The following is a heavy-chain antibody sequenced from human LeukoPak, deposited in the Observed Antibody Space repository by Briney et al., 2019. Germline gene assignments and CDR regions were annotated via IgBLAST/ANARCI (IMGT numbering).Heavy chain of an antibody. CDR1: GFTFSSYA. V-gene: IGHV3-23*01. Sequence: PGGSLRLSCAASGFTFSSYAMSWVRQAPGKGLEWVSAISGSGGSTYYADSVKGRFTISRDNAKNSLYLQMNSLRAEDTAVYYCARDGEYFDYWGQGTLVTVSS. J-gene: IGHJ4*02. CDR3: ARDGEYFDY. D-gene: IGHD3-3*01. CDR2: ISGSGGST.